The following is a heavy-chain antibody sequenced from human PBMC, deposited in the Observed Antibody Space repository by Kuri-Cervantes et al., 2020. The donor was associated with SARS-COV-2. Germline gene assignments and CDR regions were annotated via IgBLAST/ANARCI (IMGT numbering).Heavy chain of an antibody. D-gene: IGHD3-10*01. CDR3: AKSKLLWFGELLHTIDY. V-gene: IGHV3-21*04. CDR1: GFTFSVYA. Sequence: GESLKISCAASGFTFSVYAMNWVRQAPGKGLEWVSSISSSSSYIYYADSVRGRFTISRDNSKNTLYLQMNSLRAEDTAVYYCAKSKLLWFGELLHTIDYWGQGTLVTVSS. CDR2: ISSSSSYI. J-gene: IGHJ4*02.